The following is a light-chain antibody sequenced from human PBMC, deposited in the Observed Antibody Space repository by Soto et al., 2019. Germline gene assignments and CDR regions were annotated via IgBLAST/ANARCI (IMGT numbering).Light chain of an antibody. Sequence: IVMTHSPATLSVSPGEVAALSFRASQSVSISLAWYQHKPGQAPRLLIHGASTRASGIPPKFSGSGSGTEFTLTISSLQSEDYAVYFCQQYHVWPKWTFGQGTKVDIK. CDR3: QQYHVWPKWT. CDR2: GAS. J-gene: IGKJ1*01. V-gene: IGKV3D-15*01. CDR1: QSVSIS.